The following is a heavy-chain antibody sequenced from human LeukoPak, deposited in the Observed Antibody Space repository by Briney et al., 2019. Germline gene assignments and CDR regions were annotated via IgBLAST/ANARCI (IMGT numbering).Heavy chain of an antibody. CDR3: AKLPKGYCSSTSCPNWFDP. Sequence: PGGSLRLSCAASGFTVNSDYMSWVRQAPGKGLEWVSAIYSGGSTYYADSVKGRFTISRDNSKNTLYLQMNGLRAEDTAVYYCAKLPKGYCSSTSCPNWFDPWGQGTLVTVSS. CDR2: IYSGGST. D-gene: IGHD2-2*01. CDR1: GFTVNSDY. V-gene: IGHV3-53*01. J-gene: IGHJ5*02.